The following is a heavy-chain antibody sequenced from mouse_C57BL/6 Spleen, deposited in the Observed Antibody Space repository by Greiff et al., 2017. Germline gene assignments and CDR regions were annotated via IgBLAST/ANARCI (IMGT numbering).Heavy chain of an antibody. CDR2: IHPNSGST. CDR3: ATSTMVTTWYFDV. V-gene: IGHV1-64*01. J-gene: IGHJ1*03. CDR1: GYTFTSYW. D-gene: IGHD2-2*01. Sequence: QVQLQQPGAELVKPGASVKLSCKASGYTFTSYWMHWVKQRPGQGLEWIGMIHPNSGSTNYNEKFKSKATLTVDKSSSTAYMQLSSLTSEDSAVYCGATSTMVTTWYFDVWGTGTTVTVSS.